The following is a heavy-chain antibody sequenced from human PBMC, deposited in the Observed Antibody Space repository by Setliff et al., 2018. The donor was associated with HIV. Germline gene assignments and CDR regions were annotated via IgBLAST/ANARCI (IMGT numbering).Heavy chain of an antibody. V-gene: IGHV1-69*05. D-gene: IGHD2-15*01. CDR1: GGTFSSYV. J-gene: IGHJ4*02. CDR2: IIPAFGRA. CDR3: AKPFGSDGSRQLDS. Sequence: SVKVSCKASGGTFSSYVISWVRQAPGQGPEWMGGIIPAFGRANYAQKLQGRVTMTTDTSTSTAYMELRSLRSDDTAVYYCAKPFGSDGSRQLDSWGQGTLVTVSS.